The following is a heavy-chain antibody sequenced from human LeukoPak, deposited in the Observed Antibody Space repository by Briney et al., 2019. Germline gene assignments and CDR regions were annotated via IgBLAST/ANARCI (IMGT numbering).Heavy chain of an antibody. CDR2: ISGSGGST. V-gene: IGHV3-23*01. J-gene: IGHJ4*02. Sequence: PGGSLRLSCAASGFTFSSAWMIWVRQAPGKGLEWVSAISGSGGSTYYADSVKGRFTISRDNSKNTLYLQMNSLRAEDTAVYYCATTEIAVAGTDYWGQGTLVTVSS. CDR3: ATTEIAVAGTDY. D-gene: IGHD6-19*01. CDR1: GFTFSSAW.